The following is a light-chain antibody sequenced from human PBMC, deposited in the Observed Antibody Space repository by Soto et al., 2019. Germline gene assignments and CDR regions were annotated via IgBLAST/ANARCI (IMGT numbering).Light chain of an antibody. CDR1: SSDVGGYNY. V-gene: IGLV2-14*01. CDR3: SSYTSSSTLGYV. J-gene: IGLJ1*01. Sequence: QSALTQPASVSGSPGQSITISCTGTSSDVGGYNYVSWYQHHPGKAPKVMIYDVSGRPSGVSNRFSGSKSGNTASLTISGLQAEDEADYYCSSYTSSSTLGYVFGTGTKVTVL. CDR2: DVS.